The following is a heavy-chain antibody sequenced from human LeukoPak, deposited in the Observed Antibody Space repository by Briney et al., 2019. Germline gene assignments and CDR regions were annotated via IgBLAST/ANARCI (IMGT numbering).Heavy chain of an antibody. V-gene: IGHV3-66*01. J-gene: IGHJ6*02. CDR3: ARSKPPAVKDYYGLDV. CDR1: GFTVSTNY. D-gene: IGHD6-13*01. Sequence: GGSLRLSCAASGFTVSTNYMHWVRQAPGGGLEWVSVIYSGGSTYYVDSVKGRFTISRDNSKNTLHLLMNSLRAEDTAVYFCARSKPPAVKDYYGLDVWGQGTTVTVSS. CDR2: IYSGGST.